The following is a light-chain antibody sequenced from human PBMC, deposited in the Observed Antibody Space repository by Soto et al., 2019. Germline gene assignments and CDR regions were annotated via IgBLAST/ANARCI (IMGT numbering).Light chain of an antibody. V-gene: IGKV2-28*01. J-gene: IGKJ2*01. CDR1: QSLLHSNGYTY. CDR3: MQGLQTFYT. Sequence: DIVMTQSPLSLPVTPGEPASISCRSSQSLLHSNGYTYLDWYLQRPGQSPQLLIYLGFNRASGVPDRFSGSGSGTDFTLKISRVEAEDVGFYYCMQGLQTFYTFGQGTKLEIK. CDR2: LGF.